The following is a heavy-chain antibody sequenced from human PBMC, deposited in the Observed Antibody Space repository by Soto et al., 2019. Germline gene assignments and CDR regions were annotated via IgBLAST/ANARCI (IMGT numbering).Heavy chain of an antibody. D-gene: IGHD2-2*02. CDR1: GFTFSSYS. CDR3: ARDSTHTFRY. Sequence: EVQLVESGGGLVQPGGSLRLSCAASGFTFSSYSMNWVRQAPGKGLEWVSYISSSSSTIYYADSVKGRFTISRDNAKNSLYLQMNSLRAEDTAVYYCARDSTHTFRYWGQGTLVTVSS. CDR2: ISSSSSTI. J-gene: IGHJ4*02. V-gene: IGHV3-48*01.